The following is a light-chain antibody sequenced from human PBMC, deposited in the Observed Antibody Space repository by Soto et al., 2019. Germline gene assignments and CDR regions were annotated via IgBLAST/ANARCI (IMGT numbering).Light chain of an antibody. CDR3: QHYGSSSWT. CDR1: QSISSSF. CDR2: ATS. Sequence: EILLTQSPVTLSLSPGERGTLSCMASQSISSSFLAWYQQKPGQAPRLLIYATSRGATGIPDRFSGSGSGTDFTLTISRLEPEDFVVYYCQHYGSSSWTFGQGTKVDIK. J-gene: IGKJ1*01. V-gene: IGKV3-20*01.